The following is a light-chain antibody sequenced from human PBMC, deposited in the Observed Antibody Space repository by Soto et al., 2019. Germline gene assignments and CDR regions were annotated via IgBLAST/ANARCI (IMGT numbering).Light chain of an antibody. Sequence: EIVLTQSPATLSLSPGERATLSYRASQSVSSYLAWYQQKPGQAPRLLIHDASNRATGIPARFSGSGSGTDFTLTISSLEPEDFAVYYCQQRTNWPSSTFGQGTRLEIK. J-gene: IGKJ5*01. CDR3: QQRTNWPSST. CDR1: QSVSSY. CDR2: DAS. V-gene: IGKV3-11*01.